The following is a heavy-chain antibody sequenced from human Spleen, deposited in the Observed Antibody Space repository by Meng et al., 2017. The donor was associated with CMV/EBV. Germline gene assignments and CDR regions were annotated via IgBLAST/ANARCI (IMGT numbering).Heavy chain of an antibody. D-gene: IGHD4-17*01. CDR3: ARALPTTVKYGMDV. CDR1: GGSISTYY. J-gene: IGHJ6*02. V-gene: IGHV4-59*01. Sequence: ESLKISCTVSGGSISTYYWSWIRQPPGKGLEWIGYIYNSGTTSYNPSLKSRATISVDTSKNQFSLKLSSVTAADTAVYYCARALPTTVKYGMDVWGQGTTVTVSS. CDR2: IYNSGTT.